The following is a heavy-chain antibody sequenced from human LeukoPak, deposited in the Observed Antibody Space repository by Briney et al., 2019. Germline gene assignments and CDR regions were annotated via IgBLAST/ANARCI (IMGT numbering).Heavy chain of an antibody. J-gene: IGHJ5*02. CDR3: ATAGYSRSGNWFDP. V-gene: IGHV1-24*01. D-gene: IGHD6-6*01. CDR1: GYTLTELS. CDR2: FDPEDGEP. Sequence: ASVKVSCKLSGYTLTELSMHCVRQAPGKGDEWMGGFDPEDGEPIYAQKFQGRVTMRQDTSTDTAYMELISLRSEDRAVYYCATAGYSRSGNWFDPWGQGTLVTVST.